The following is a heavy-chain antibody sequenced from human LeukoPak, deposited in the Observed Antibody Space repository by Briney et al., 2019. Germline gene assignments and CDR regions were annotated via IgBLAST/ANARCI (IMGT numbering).Heavy chain of an antibody. CDR1: GGSFTPCY. J-gene: IGHJ4*02. Sequence: SETLSLTCAVSGGSFTPCYYNWIRQPPARGLEWIGEINHFGSTHYNPSVQSRVTIYLDTPKNQFSLTLTSLSDADADVYFCAISKFSHSGTFYNPRRGPLLDFWGQGTLVTVSS. CDR2: INHFGST. CDR3: AISKFSHSGTFYNPRRGPLLDF. D-gene: IGHD3-10*01. V-gene: IGHV4-34*01.